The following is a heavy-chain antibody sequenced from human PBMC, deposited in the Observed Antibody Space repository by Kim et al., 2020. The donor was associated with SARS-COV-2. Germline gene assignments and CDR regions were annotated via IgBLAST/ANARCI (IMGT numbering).Heavy chain of an antibody. Sequence: GSDKDCVDAVKGRFTISRDNDKNSLYLQINSLTAEDTAVYYCARGRGADIWGQGTMVTVSS. J-gene: IGHJ3*02. CDR2: GSDK. CDR3: ARGRGADI. D-gene: IGHD3-10*01. V-gene: IGHV3-7*01.